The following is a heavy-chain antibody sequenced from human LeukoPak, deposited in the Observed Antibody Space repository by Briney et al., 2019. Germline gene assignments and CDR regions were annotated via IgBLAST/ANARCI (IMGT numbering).Heavy chain of an antibody. D-gene: IGHD5-12*01. J-gene: IGHJ4*02. V-gene: IGHV1-69*06. CDR2: IIPIFGTA. Sequence: SVKVSCKASGGTFSSYAISWVRQVPGQGLEWMGRIIPIFGTANYAQKFQGRVTITADKSTSTAYMELSSLRSEDTAVYYCARDPPYSGYDHEDYWGQGTLVTVSS. CDR3: ARDPPYSGYDHEDY. CDR1: GGTFSSYA.